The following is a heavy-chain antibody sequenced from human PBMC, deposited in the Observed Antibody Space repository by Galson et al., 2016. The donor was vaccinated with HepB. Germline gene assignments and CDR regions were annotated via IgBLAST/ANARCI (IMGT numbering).Heavy chain of an antibody. CDR3: ARSPRTVVISRFDY. Sequence: LRLSCAASGFTFSDYYMSWIRQAPGKGLEWVSYISISSSYTNYADSVKGRFTISRDNAKNSVYLQMNSLRAEDTAVYYCARSPRTVVISRFDYWGQGTLVTVSS. CDR2: ISISSSYT. D-gene: IGHD4-23*01. V-gene: IGHV3-11*03. J-gene: IGHJ4*02. CDR1: GFTFSDYY.